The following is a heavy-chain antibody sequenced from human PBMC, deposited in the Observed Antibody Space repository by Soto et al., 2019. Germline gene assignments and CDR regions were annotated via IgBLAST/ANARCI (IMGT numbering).Heavy chain of an antibody. CDR1: GYTFTSYG. D-gene: IGHD6-19*01. CDR2: ISAYNGNT. V-gene: IGHV1-18*01. Sequence: QVQLVQTGAEVKKPGASVKVSCKASGYTFTSYGISWVRQAPGQGLEWMGGISAYNGNTKYEQKLQGRVTMTTDTSTSTAYMELRSLRSDDTAVYYRARDLAVALIDYWGQGTLVTVSS. CDR3: ARDLAVALIDY. J-gene: IGHJ4*02.